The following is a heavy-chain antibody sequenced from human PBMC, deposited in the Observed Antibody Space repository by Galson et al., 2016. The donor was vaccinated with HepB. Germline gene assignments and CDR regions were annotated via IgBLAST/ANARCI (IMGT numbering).Heavy chain of an antibody. CDR1: GFTFSRYA. CDR2: ISSNGGTT. J-gene: IGHJ4*02. CDR3: VKDFDYVWGSFRFQTKYYFDY. V-gene: IGHV3-64D*06. Sequence: SLRLSCAASGFTFSRYALHWVRQAPGKGLEYVSAISSNGGTTYYADSVKGRFTISRDNFKNTLYLQMSSLRAEEPAVYYCVKDFDYVWGSFRFQTKYYFDYWGQGTLVTVSS. D-gene: IGHD3-16*02.